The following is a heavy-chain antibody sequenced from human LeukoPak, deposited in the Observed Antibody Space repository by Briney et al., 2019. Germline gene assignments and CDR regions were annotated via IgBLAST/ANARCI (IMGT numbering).Heavy chain of an antibody. D-gene: IGHD5/OR15-5a*01. CDR3: AKGGLCRAGLDF. Sequence: PGGSLSLSCAASGFTYSSYAMTWVRQAPGKGLEWVSSISDRDRNTYYADSVKGRFTISRDNSKNTLYLQMNSLRAEDTAVYYCAKGGLCRAGLDFWDRGTLVTVSS. CDR2: ISDRDRNT. V-gene: IGHV3-23*01. CDR1: GFTYSSYA. J-gene: IGHJ4*02.